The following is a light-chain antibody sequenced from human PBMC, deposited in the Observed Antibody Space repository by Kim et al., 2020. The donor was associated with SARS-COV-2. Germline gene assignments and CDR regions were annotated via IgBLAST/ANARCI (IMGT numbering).Light chain of an antibody. CDR2: DVS. J-gene: IGLJ2*01. Sequence: QSALTRPASVSGSPGQSITISCTGTSSDVGGYNYVSWYQQHPGKAPKLMIYDVSHRPSGVSNRFSGSKSGNTASLTISGLQAEDEADYYCSSYTSSSTLVVFGGGTQLTVL. V-gene: IGLV2-14*03. CDR1: SSDVGGYNY. CDR3: SSYTSSSTLVV.